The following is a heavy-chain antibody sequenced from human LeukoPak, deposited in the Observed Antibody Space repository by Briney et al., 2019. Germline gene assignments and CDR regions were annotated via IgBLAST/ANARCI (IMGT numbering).Heavy chain of an antibody. D-gene: IGHD2-15*01. J-gene: IGHJ4*02. V-gene: IGHV3-74*01. CDR2: INVDGSTT. CDR3: ARGDCSGEHCYSVDY. Sequence: GGSLRLSCEASGFTYTNYWMHWVRQIPGKGLVWGSRINVDGSTTTYADSVKGRFTISRDNAKNTLSLQMNSLTADDTAVYYCARGDCSGEHCYSVDYWGQGTLVTVSS. CDR1: GFTYTNYW.